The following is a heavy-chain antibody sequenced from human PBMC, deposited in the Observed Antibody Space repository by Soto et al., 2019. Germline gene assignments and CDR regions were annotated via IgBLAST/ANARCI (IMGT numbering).Heavy chain of an antibody. CDR1: GFTFSSYA. D-gene: IGHD3-10*01. V-gene: IGHV3-23*01. CDR2: ISGSGGGT. Sequence: EVQLLESGGGLVQPGGSLRLSCAASGFTFSSYAMSWVRQAPGKGLEWVSAISGSGGGTYYADSVKGRFTITRDNSKNTLYLQMNSLRAEDTAVYYCAKDKVRDYYGSGDHYGMDVWGQGTTVTVSS. CDR3: AKDKVRDYYGSGDHYGMDV. J-gene: IGHJ6*02.